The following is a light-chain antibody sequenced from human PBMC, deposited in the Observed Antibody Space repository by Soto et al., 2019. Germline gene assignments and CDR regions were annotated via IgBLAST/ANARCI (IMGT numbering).Light chain of an antibody. CDR1: SSNLGAYNY. V-gene: IGLV2-8*01. Sequence: QSVLTQPPSASGSPGQSVTISCTGTSSNLGAYNYVSWYQQHPGKAPKLMIYEVTKRPSGVPDRVSGSTSGSTASLTVSGLQAEDEADYYCSSWTGNNFVVFGGGTKLTVL. CDR3: SSWTGNNFVV. J-gene: IGLJ2*01. CDR2: EVT.